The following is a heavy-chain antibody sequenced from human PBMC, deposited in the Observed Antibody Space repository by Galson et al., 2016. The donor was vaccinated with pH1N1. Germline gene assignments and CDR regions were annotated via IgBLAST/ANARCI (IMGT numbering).Heavy chain of an antibody. J-gene: IGHJ2*01. CDR3: ARAGRNWYFDL. CDR1: GFNFNVYD. CDR2: IGSSGNTI. Sequence: SLRLSCAASGFNFNVYDMNWVRQAPGQGLEWISYIGSSGNTIYYADSVKGRFTISRDNAKHALYLQVNSLRAEDTAVYYCARAGRNWYFDLWGRGTLVAVSS. V-gene: IGHV3-48*03.